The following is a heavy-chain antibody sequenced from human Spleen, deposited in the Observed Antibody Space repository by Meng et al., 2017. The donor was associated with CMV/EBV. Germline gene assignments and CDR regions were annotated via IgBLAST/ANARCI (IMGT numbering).Heavy chain of an antibody. V-gene: IGHV4-61*01. Sequence: SETLSLTCTVSGGSVSSGTYYWTWIRQPPGKGLEWIGYIYYNGNSNYNPSLRSRVTMSFDTSKNQFSLRLKSVTAADTAVYFCARTKYYDFWSGYYPLLDASDIWGQGTMVTVSS. D-gene: IGHD3-3*01. CDR2: IYYNGNS. CDR1: GGSVSSGTYY. CDR3: ARTKYYDFWSGYYPLLDASDI. J-gene: IGHJ3*02.